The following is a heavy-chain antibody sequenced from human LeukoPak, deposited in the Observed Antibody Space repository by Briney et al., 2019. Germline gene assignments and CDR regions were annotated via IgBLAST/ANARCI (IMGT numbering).Heavy chain of an antibody. CDR3: ARDLGYCSGGSCYGY. D-gene: IGHD2-15*01. CDR2: INSDGSST. Sequence: PGGSLRLSCAASGFTFSSYWMHWVRQAPGKGLVWVSRINSDGSSTSYADSVKGRFTISRDNAKNTLYLQMNSLRAEDTAVYYCARDLGYCSGGSCYGYWGQGTLVTVSS. CDR1: GFTFSSYW. J-gene: IGHJ4*02. V-gene: IGHV3-74*01.